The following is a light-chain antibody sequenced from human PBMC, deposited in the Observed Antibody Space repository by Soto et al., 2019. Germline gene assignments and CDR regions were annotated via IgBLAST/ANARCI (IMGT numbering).Light chain of an antibody. CDR1: RSDIGDSNF. V-gene: IGLV2-14*01. J-gene: IGLJ2*01. CDR3: CSYAGSSTLVL. CDR2: EVT. Sequence: QSALTQPASVSGSPGQSVTISCTGPRSDIGDSNFISWYQHSPGKAPRLLIYEVTNRPSGVSKRFSGSKAGNTASLTISGLLDDDEADYFCCSYAGSSTLVLFGGGTKVTVL.